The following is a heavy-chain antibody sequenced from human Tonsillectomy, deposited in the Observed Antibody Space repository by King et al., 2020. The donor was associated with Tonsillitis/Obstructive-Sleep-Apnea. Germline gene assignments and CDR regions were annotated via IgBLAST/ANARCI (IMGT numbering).Heavy chain of an antibody. CDR3: GHRPSARYFDY. CDR2: IYWDDDK. CDR1: GFSLTSSGVG. V-gene: IGHV2-5*02. Sequence: TLKESGPTLVKPTQTLTLTCTFSGFSLTSSGVGVCWIRQPPGKALEWLSVIYWDDDKRYSPSLKSRLTITKDTSKNQVVLTMTNMDPVDTATYFCGHRPSARYFDYWGQGTLVTVSS. J-gene: IGHJ4*02.